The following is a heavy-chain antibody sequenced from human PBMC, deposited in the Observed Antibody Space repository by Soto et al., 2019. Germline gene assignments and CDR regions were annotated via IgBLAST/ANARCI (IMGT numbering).Heavy chain of an antibody. Sequence: PGGSLRLSCAASGFTFSKYAMHWVRQARGTGLEWVAVISNDGSNPYYADSVKGRFTISRDNSKNTLYLQMNSLREEDTAVYYCARTGYDRSGYFVEYYFDYWVQGTLVTVSS. CDR3: ARTGYDRSGYFVEYYFDY. V-gene: IGHV3-30-3*01. D-gene: IGHD3-22*01. CDR2: ISNDGSNP. CDR1: GFTFSKYA. J-gene: IGHJ4*02.